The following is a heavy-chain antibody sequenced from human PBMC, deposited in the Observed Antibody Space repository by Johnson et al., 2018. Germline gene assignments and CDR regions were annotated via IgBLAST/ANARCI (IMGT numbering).Heavy chain of an antibody. CDR2: ISSSSSTI. CDR1: GFTFSSYS. Sequence: VQLVESGGGLVQSGGSLRLSCAASGFTFSSYSMNWVRQAPGKGLEWVSYISSSSSTIYYADSVKGRFTISRDNSKNTLYLQMNSLRAEDTAVYYCARDLGAFDIWGQGTMVTVSS. J-gene: IGHJ3*02. V-gene: IGHV3-48*01. CDR3: ARDLGAFDI.